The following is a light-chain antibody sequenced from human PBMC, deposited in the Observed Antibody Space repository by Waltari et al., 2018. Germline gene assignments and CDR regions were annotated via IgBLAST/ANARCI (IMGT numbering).Light chain of an antibody. CDR2: DAS. CDR1: QDISKY. CDR3: QHYDNLPPPSYT. J-gene: IGKJ2*01. Sequence: DIQMTQSPSSLSASVGDRVTITCQASQDISKYLNWYQQKAGNAPKLLIYDASKLETGVPSRFSGGGSGTHFTFTISSLQPEDIATYYCQHYDNLPPPSYTFGQGTKLEIK. V-gene: IGKV1-33*01.